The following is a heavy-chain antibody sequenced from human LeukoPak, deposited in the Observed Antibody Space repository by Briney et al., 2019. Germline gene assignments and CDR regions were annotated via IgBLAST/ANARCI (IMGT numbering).Heavy chain of an antibody. J-gene: IGHJ1*01. D-gene: IGHD2-21*01. V-gene: IGHV3-53*01. CDR1: GVTVGTNS. Sequence: WGSLRLSCAASGVTVGTNSMSWARQSPGKGLEWVSVVYSGGSTYNADSVNGRFTVSRDNSRNTLFLQMNNLRAEDTALYFCASAREYCGSAECYEYFQHWGQGTLVIVSS. CDR3: ASAREYCGSAECYEYFQH. CDR2: VYSGGST.